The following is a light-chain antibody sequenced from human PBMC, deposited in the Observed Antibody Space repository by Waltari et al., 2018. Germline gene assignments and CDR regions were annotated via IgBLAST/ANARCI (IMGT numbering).Light chain of an antibody. CDR1: NSDTGSDAH. V-gene: IGLV2-11*01. J-gene: IGLJ2*01. CDR3: CSYAGNYKFV. CDR2: DAV. Sequence: QSVLTQPRPVSGSPGQSFTISCTGTNSDTGSDAHVSWYQQNAGKAPKLVIYDAVRRPSGVPYRFSGSKYGATASLTISGLQAEDEADYYCCSYAGNYKFVFGGGTKVTVL.